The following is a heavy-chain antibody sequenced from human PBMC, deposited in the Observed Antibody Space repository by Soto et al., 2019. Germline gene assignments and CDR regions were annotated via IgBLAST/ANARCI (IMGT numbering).Heavy chain of an antibody. CDR1: GFTFSGSA. Sequence: HLGGSLRLSCAASGFTFSGSAMHWVRQASGKGLEWVGRIRSKANSYATAYAASVKGSFTISRADSKNTAYLQMNSLKTEDTAVYYCNLGVVTGEWSQGALVTVSS. CDR3: NLGVVTGE. CDR2: IRSKANSYAT. J-gene: IGHJ4*01. V-gene: IGHV3-73*01. D-gene: IGHD3-3*01.